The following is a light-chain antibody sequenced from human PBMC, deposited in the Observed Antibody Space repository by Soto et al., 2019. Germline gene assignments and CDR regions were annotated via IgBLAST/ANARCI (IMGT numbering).Light chain of an antibody. J-gene: IGKJ1*01. V-gene: IGKV1-5*01. CDR3: QKYNSYSPT. Sequence: DIQMTQSPSSVSASVGDRVTISCRASQGISNWLAWYQQKTGKAPKLLIYDASSLESGVPSRLSGSGSGTELTLTISRLQPDDFATYYCQKYNSYSPTCGQGTKVDIK. CDR2: DAS. CDR1: QGISNW.